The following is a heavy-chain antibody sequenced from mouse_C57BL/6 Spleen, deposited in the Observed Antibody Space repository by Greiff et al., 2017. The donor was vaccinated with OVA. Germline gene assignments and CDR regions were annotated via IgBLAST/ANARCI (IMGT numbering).Heavy chain of an antibody. J-gene: IGHJ4*01. V-gene: IGHV5-17*01. CDR3: AMETDQGKGEYYAMDY. Sequence: EVMLVEPGGGLVKPGGSLKLSCAASGFTFSDYGMHWVRQAPEKGLEWVAYISSGSSTIYYADTVKGRFTISRDNAKNTLFLQMTSLRSEDTAMYYCAMETDQGKGEYYAMDYWGQGTSVTVSS. CDR2: ISSGSSTI. CDR1: GFTFSDYG. D-gene: IGHD3-2*02.